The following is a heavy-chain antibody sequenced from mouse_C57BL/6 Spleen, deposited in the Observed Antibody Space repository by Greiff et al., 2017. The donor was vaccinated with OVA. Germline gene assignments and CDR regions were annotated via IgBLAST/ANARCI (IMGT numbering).Heavy chain of an antibody. CDR1: GYAFSSSW. Sequence: VQLQQSGPELVKPGASVKISCKASGYAFSSSWMNWVKQRPGKGLEWIGRIYTGDGDTNYNGKFKGKATLTADKSSSTAYMQLSSLTSEDSAVYFCAREEGSYAMDYWGQGTSVTVSS. J-gene: IGHJ4*01. V-gene: IGHV1-82*01. CDR2: IYTGDGDT. CDR3: AREEGSYAMDY.